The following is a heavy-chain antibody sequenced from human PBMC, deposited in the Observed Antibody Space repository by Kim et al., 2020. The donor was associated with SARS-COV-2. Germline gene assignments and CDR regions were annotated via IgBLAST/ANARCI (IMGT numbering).Heavy chain of an antibody. J-gene: IGHJ4*02. CDR3: ANVKELVWYGESRHHYFGS. CDR1: GFTFSNYG. Sequence: GGSLRLSCTASGFTFSNYGMHWVRQAPGKGLEWVAVISYDGNKKYYEESVQGRFTISRDNSKNTLSLQMNSLRPEDTAVYYCANVKELVWYGESRHHYFGSWGQGSLVTVSS. D-gene: IGHD3-10*01. CDR2: ISYDGNKK. V-gene: IGHV3-30*18.